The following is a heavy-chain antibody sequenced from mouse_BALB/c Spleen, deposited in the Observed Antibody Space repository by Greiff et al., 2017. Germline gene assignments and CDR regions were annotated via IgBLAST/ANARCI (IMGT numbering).Heavy chain of an antibody. V-gene: IGHV1-4*02. Sequence: QVQLKESAAELARPGASVKMSCKASGYTFTSYTMHWVKQRPGQGLEWIGYINPSSGYTEYNQKFKDKTTLTADKSSSTAYMQLSSLTSEDSAVYYCARGGITDYWGQGTTLTVSS. D-gene: IGHD2-4*01. CDR2: INPSSGYT. CDR3: ARGGITDY. CDR1: GYTFTSYT. J-gene: IGHJ2*01.